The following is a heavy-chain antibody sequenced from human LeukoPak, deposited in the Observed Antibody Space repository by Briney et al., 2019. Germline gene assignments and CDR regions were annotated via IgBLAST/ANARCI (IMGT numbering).Heavy chain of an antibody. V-gene: IGHV3-11*04. CDR2: ISSSGSTI. D-gene: IGHD6-13*01. J-gene: IGHJ4*02. CDR1: GFTFSDYY. Sequence: GGSLRLSCAASGFTFSDYYMSWIRQAPGKGLERVSYISSSGSTIYYADSVKGRFTISRDNAKNSLYLQMNSLRAEDTAVYYCAREEYSSSWSEPYFDYWGQGTLVTVSS. CDR3: AREEYSSSWSEPYFDY.